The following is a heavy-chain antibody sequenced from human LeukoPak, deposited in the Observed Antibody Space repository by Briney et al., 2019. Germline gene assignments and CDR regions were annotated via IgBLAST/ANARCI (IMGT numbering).Heavy chain of an antibody. Sequence: PSETLSLTCAVYGGSFSGYYWSWIRQPPGKGLEWIGEINHSGSTNYNPSLKSRVTISVDTSKNQFSLKLSSVTAADTAVYFCARANRGVGYFDYWGQGTLVTVSS. CDR2: INHSGST. J-gene: IGHJ4*02. V-gene: IGHV4-34*01. CDR3: ARANRGVGYFDY. D-gene: IGHD2-8*01. CDR1: GGSFSGYY.